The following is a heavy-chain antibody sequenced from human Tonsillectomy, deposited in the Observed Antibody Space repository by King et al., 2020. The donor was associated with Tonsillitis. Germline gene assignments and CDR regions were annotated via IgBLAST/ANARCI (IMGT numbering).Heavy chain of an antibody. CDR3: ARDRKEQWLVLDY. Sequence: VQLVESGGGVVQPGRSLRLSCAASGFTFSSYGMHWVRQAPGKGLEWVAVISYDGSNKYYADSVKGRFTISRDNSKNTLYLQMNSLRAEDTAVYYCARDRKEQWLVLDYWGQGTLVTVSS. J-gene: IGHJ4*02. D-gene: IGHD6-19*01. V-gene: IGHV3-33*05. CDR1: GFTFSSYG. CDR2: ISYDGSNK.